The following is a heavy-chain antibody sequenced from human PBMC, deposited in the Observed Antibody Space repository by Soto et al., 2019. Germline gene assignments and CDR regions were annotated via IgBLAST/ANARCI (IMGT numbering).Heavy chain of an antibody. J-gene: IGHJ6*02. V-gene: IGHV1-46*01. D-gene: IGHD3-3*01. CDR1: GHTLSGNY. CDR2: INPSGGST. CDR3: ARDLYDFWSGYYPRYYGMDV. Sequence: ASVKVSFKAPGHTLSGNYMHWLRQAPGQGLEWMGIINPSGGSTSYAQKFQGRVTMTRDTSTSTVYMELSSLRSEDTAVYYCARDLYDFWSGYYPRYYGMDVWGQGTTVTVS.